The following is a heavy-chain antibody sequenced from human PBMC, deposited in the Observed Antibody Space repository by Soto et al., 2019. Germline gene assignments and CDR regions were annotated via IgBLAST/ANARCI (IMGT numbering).Heavy chain of an antibody. D-gene: IGHD1-1*01. Sequence: GSLRLSWSAAGFTFSSYAMSWVRQAPGKGLESMASMRYYGSSSDYAYSVKGRFTICRDNARTTLYLQMNNLRANDSAVYESSNDRNRNDFFDPWGQGTLVTGSS. J-gene: IGHJ5*02. CDR3: SNDRNRNDFFDP. V-gene: IGHV3-30*02. CDR2: MRYYGSSS. CDR1: GFTFSSYA.